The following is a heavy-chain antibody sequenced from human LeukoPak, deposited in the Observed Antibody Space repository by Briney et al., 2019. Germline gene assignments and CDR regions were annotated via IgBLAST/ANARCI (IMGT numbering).Heavy chain of an antibody. J-gene: IGHJ4*02. CDR2: ISWNSGSI. V-gene: IGHV3-9*01. CDR1: GFTFDDYA. CDR3: AKRVATSKFDY. Sequence: GRSLRLSCAASGFTFDDYAMHWVRQAPGKGLEWVSGISWNSGSIGYADSVKGRFTISRDNSKNTLYLQMNSLRAEDTAVYYCAKRVATSKFDYWGQGTLVTVSS. D-gene: IGHD5-12*01.